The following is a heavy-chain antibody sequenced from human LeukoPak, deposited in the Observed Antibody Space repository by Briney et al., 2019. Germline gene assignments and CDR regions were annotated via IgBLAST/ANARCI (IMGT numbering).Heavy chain of an antibody. J-gene: IGHJ6*03. CDR1: GFTFSSYA. CDR2: ISYDGSNK. CDR3: ARNGYSSSWYGTLRDYYYMDV. Sequence: GGSLRLTCAASGFTFSSYAMHWVRQAPGKGLEWVAVISYDGSNKYYADSVKGRFTISRDNSKNTLYLQMNSLRAEDTAVYYCARNGYSSSWYGTLRDYYYMDVWGKGTTVTVSS. D-gene: IGHD6-13*01. V-gene: IGHV3-30*04.